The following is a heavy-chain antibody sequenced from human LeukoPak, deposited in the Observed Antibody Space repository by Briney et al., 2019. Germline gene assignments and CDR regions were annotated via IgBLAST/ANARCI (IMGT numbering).Heavy chain of an antibody. V-gene: IGHV4-34*01. CDR2: IYHSGIT. D-gene: IGHD6-13*01. CDR1: GGSFSGYS. J-gene: IGHJ5*02. CDR3: VRWDFDLRAAGSFDP. Sequence: PSETLSLTCAVYGGSFSGYSWSWIRQSPGKGLEWIGDIYHSGITNYNPSLKSRVTISVDTSKIQFSLNLASVTAAATAVYYCVRWDFDLRAAGSFDPWGQGTLVTVSS.